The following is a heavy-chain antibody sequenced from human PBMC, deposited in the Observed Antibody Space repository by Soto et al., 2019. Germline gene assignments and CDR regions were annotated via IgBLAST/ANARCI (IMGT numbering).Heavy chain of an antibody. V-gene: IGHV3-48*02. CDR2: ISGSSSTI. D-gene: IGHD2-21*02. CDR1: GFTFSSYS. Sequence: GGSLRLSCAASGFTFSSYSMNWVRQAPGKGLEWVSYISGSSSTIYYADSVKGRFTISRDNAKNSLYLQMNSLRDEDTAVYYCARDSLPHIVVVTATNWFDPWGQGTLVTVSS. CDR3: ARDSLPHIVVVTATNWFDP. J-gene: IGHJ5*02.